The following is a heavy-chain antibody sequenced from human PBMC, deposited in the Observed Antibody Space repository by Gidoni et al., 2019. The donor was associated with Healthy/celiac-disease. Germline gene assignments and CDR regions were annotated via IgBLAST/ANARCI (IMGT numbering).Heavy chain of an antibody. CDR2: ISGSGGSK. J-gene: IGHJ4*02. CDR1: GFTFSSYA. Sequence: EVQLLASVGGLVQPWGSLRLSCAASGFTFSSYAMSWVRQAQGKGLEWGSAISGSGGSKEYADSGKGRFTISRDNSKNTLYLKMNSLRAEDTAGYYCAKDSVIPFDYWGQGTLVTVSS. V-gene: IGHV3-23*01. CDR3: AKDSVIPFDY. D-gene: IGHD2-21*01.